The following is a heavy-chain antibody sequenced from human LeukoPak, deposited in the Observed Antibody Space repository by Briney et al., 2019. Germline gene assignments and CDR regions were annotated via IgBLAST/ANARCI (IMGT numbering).Heavy chain of an antibody. CDR1: GYTFTSYG. D-gene: IGHD3-10*01. J-gene: IGHJ4*02. V-gene: IGHV1-18*01. Sequence: GASVKVSCKASGYTFTSYGISWVRQAPGQGLEWMGWISAYNGNTNYAQKLQGRVTMTTDTSTSTAYMELRSLRSDDTAVYYCARVPFYYYGSGSYSDYWGQGTLVTVSS. CDR2: ISAYNGNT. CDR3: ARVPFYYYGSGSYSDY.